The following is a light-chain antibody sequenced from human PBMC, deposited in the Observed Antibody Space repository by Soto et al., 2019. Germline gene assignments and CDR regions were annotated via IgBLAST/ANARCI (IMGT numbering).Light chain of an antibody. Sequence: QSVLTQPASVSGSPGQSITISCTGTSSDVGTYNYVSWHQQHPGKAPKLIIYEVTNRPSGVSNRFSGSKSGNTASQSISGLQAEDEADYYCSSYTSGSILVFGGGTKLTVL. V-gene: IGLV2-14*01. CDR3: SSYTSGSILV. CDR1: SSDVGTYNY. CDR2: EVT. J-gene: IGLJ3*02.